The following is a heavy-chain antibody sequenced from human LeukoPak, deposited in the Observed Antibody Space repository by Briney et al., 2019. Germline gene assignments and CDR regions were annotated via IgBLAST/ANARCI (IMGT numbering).Heavy chain of an antibody. J-gene: IGHJ5*02. CDR1: GFTFSSYA. CDR2: ISGSGGST. CDR3: AKSDFWSGYNWFDP. V-gene: IGHV3-23*01. D-gene: IGHD3-3*01. Sequence: GGSLRLSCAASGFTFSSYAMSWVRRAPGKGLEWVTAISGSGGSTYYADSVKGRFTISRDNSKNTLYLQMNSLRAEDTAVYYCAKSDFWSGYNWFDPWGQGTLVTVSS.